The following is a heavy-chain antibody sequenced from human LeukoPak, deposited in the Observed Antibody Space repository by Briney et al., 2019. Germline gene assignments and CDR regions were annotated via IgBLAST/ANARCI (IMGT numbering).Heavy chain of an antibody. Sequence: GESLKISCKGSGYSFTNYWIGWVRQMPGKDLECMGIIYPGDSDTKYSPSFQGQVTISADKSISTAYLQWSSLKASDTAMYYCARGGYSYGLTNAFDIWGQGTMVTVSS. CDR1: GYSFTNYW. CDR3: ARGGYSYGLTNAFDI. J-gene: IGHJ3*02. V-gene: IGHV5-51*01. D-gene: IGHD5-18*01. CDR2: IYPGDSDT.